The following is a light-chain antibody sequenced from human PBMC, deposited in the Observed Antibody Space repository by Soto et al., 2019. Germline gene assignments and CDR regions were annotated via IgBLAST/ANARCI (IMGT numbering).Light chain of an antibody. CDR2: GAS. CDR3: QQYGTSLFT. V-gene: IGKV3-20*01. J-gene: IGKJ2*01. CDR1: QSVTSIY. Sequence: EIVLTQSPGTLSLSPGERATLSCRASQSVTSIYLAWYHQRPGQAPRLLIYGASTRATGIPDRFSGSGSGTDFTLTISRLQPEDFAAYYCQQYGTSLFTFGQGTKLEI.